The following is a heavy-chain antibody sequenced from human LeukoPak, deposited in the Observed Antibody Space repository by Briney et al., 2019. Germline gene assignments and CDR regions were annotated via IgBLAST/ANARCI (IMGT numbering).Heavy chain of an antibody. Sequence: GGSLRLSCAASGFTLSTYRMNWVRQAPGKGLEWDSSISSSSIYTYYADSVKGRFTISRDNSKNTLYLQMNSLRAEDTAVYYCASGRTVGYYWGQGTLVTVSS. CDR2: ISSSSIYT. D-gene: IGHD3-22*01. V-gene: IGHV3-21*04. CDR1: GFTLSTYR. CDR3: ASGRTVGYY. J-gene: IGHJ4*02.